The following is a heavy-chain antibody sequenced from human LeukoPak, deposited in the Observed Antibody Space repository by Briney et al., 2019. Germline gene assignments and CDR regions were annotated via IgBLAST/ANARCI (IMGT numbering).Heavy chain of an antibody. D-gene: IGHD3-9*01. J-gene: IGHJ4*02. CDR1: GFTFSSYA. CDR3: ATLDWSTTPVIND. CDR2: ISGSGSST. V-gene: IGHV3-23*01. Sequence: GGSLRLSCAASGFTFSSYAMSWVRQAPGKGLEWVSAISGSGSSTYYADSVKGRFTISRDNSKNTLYLQMNSLRAEDTAVYYCATLDWSTTPVINDWGQGTLVTVSS.